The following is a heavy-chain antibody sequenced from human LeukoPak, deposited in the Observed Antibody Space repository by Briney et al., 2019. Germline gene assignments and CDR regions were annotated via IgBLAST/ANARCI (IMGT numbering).Heavy chain of an antibody. Sequence: SETLSLTCTVSGGSISSYYWSWIRQPAGKGLEWIGRIYTSGSTNYNPSLKSRVTMSVDTSKNQFSLKLSSVTAADTAVYYCAREALLWFAEPLGNNYFDYWGQGTLVTVSS. CDR1: GGSISSYY. J-gene: IGHJ4*02. D-gene: IGHD3-10*01. CDR3: AREALLWFAEPLGNNYFDY. V-gene: IGHV4-4*07. CDR2: IYTSGST.